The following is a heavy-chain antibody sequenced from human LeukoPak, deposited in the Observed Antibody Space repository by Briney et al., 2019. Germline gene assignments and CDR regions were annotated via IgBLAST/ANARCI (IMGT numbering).Heavy chain of an antibody. J-gene: IGHJ4*02. CDR3: GRLVVPAARNSYFDY. CDR1: GDSFSSYY. CDR2: IYSSGSP. D-gene: IGHD2-2*01. V-gene: IGHV4-59*08. Sequence: PETMSLACTVSGDSFSSYYWSWIRQPPGKGLEWIGYIYSSGSPNYNPSLKSRVSISVDTSKNQFSLKLSSVTAADTAVYYCGRLVVPAARNSYFDYWGQGTLVTVSS.